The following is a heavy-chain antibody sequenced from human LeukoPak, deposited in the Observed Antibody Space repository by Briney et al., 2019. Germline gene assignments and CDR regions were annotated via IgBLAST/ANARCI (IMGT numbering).Heavy chain of an antibody. CDR2: INHSGGT. CDR3: ARGGRSLVAAQFDL. CDR1: GGSFSGYY. Sequence: SETLSLTCAVYGGSFSGYYWSWIRQPPGKGLECIGEINHSGGTNYNPSLKSRVTISVDTSKNQFSLKLSSVTAADTAVYYCARGGRSLVAAQFDLWGRGTLVTVSS. V-gene: IGHV4-34*01. J-gene: IGHJ2*01. D-gene: IGHD2-15*01.